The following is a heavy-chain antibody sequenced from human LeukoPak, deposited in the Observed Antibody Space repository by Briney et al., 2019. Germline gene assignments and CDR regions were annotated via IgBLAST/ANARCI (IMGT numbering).Heavy chain of an antibody. J-gene: IGHJ3*02. CDR2: IRGKPNSYAT. Sequence: GGSLRLSCAASGFTFSGSAMHWVRQASGKGLEWVGRIRGKPNSYATAYAASVKGRFTISRDDSKNTAYLQMNSLKAEDTAVYYCARDRTTVTTSDAFDIWGQGTMVTVSS. D-gene: IGHD4-17*01. V-gene: IGHV3-73*01. CDR3: ARDRTTVTTSDAFDI. CDR1: GFTFSGSA.